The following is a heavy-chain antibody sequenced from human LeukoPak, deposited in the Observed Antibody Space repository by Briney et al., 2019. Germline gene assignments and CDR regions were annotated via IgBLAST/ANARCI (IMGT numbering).Heavy chain of an antibody. V-gene: IGHV3-30*02. J-gene: IGHJ3*02. Sequence: GGSPRLSCAASGFTFSSYAMSWVRQAPGKGLEWVAFIRYDGSNKYYADSVKGRFTISRDNSKNTLYLQMNSLRAEDTAVYYCEADDAFDIWGQGTMVTVSS. CDR1: GFTFSSYA. CDR2: IRYDGSNK. CDR3: EADDAFDI.